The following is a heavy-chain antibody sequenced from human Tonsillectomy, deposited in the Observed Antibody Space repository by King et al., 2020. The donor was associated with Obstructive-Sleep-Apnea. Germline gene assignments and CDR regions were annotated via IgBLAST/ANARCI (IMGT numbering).Heavy chain of an antibody. D-gene: IGHD6-25*01. CDR3: ARATASYWYFDL. CDR2: ISYDGSSK. CDR1: GFTFSSYA. J-gene: IGHJ2*01. V-gene: IGHV3-30-3*01. Sequence: VQLVESGGGVVQPGRSLRLSCAASGFTFSSYAMHWVRQAPGKGLEWVAVISYDGSSKYYADSVKGRFTISRDNSKNILYLQMNSLRAGDTAVYYCARATASYWYFDLWGRGTLVTVSS.